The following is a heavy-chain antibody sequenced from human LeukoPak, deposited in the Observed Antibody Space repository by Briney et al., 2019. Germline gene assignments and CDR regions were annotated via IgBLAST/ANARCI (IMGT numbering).Heavy chain of an antibody. CDR3: SLWVNRYYYYGMDV. J-gene: IGHJ6*02. D-gene: IGHD1/OR15-1a*01. CDR1: GFTFSSYA. Sequence: GGSLRLSCAASGFTFSSYAMHWVRQAPARGLEWVAVISYNGSNKYYADSVKGRFTISRDNSKNTLYLQMNSLRAEDTAVYYCSLWVNRYYYYGMDVWGQGTTVTVSS. CDR2: ISYNGSNK. V-gene: IGHV3-30*03.